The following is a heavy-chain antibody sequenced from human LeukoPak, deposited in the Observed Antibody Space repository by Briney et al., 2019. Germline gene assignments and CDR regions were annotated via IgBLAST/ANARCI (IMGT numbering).Heavy chain of an antibody. D-gene: IGHD5-12*01. CDR3: ARVGVATDFDC. CDR1: GFTFSSYW. CDR2: INSDGSST. V-gene: IGHV3-74*01. J-gene: IGHJ4*02. Sequence: GGSLRLSRAASGFTFSSYWIHWVRQAPGEGLVWVSRINSDGSSTTYADSVRGRFTISRDNVKNMMYLQMNSLRAEDTAVYYCARVGVATDFDCWGQGTLVTVSS.